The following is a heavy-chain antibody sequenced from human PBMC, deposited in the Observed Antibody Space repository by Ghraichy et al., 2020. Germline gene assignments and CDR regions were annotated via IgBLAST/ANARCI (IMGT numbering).Heavy chain of an antibody. CDR2: IQQDGSEK. CDR3: ARASGHVRRGLMTFDY. J-gene: IGHJ4*02. V-gene: IGHV3-7*01. Sequence: GGSLILSCAASGFTFSSYWMSWVRQAPGKGLEWVSNIQQDGSEKYYVDSVKGRFTISRDNAKNSLYLQMNSLRAEDTAVYYCARASGHVRRGLMTFDYWGQGTLVTVSS. CDR1: GFTFSSYW. D-gene: IGHD2-8*01.